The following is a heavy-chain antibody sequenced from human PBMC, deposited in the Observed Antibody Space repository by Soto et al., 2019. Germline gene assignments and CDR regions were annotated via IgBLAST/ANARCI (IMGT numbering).Heavy chain of an antibody. CDR2: IYSGGST. V-gene: IGHV3-66*01. J-gene: IGHJ2*01. CDR1: GFPVSSNY. D-gene: IGHD4-17*01. Sequence: GSLRLSCAASGFPVSSNYMSWVRQAPGKGLEWVSVIYSGGSTYYADSVKGRFTISRDNSKNTLYLQMNSLRAEDTAVYYCARDNGDYGPWYFDLWGRGTLVTVSS. CDR3: ARDNGDYGPWYFDL.